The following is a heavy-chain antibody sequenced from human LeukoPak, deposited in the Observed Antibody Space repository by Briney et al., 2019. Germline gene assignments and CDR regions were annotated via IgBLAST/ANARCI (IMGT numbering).Heavy chain of an antibody. CDR1: GFTFSSYE. Sequence: PGGSLRLSCAASGFTFSSYEMNWVRQAPGKGLEWVSYISSSGSTIYYADSVKGRFTISRDNAKNSLYLQMNSLRAEDTAVYYCAKVLYSSVWGATTGDWGQGTLVTVSS. CDR2: ISSSGSTI. CDR3: AKVLYSSVWGATTGD. V-gene: IGHV3-48*03. D-gene: IGHD6-19*01. J-gene: IGHJ4*02.